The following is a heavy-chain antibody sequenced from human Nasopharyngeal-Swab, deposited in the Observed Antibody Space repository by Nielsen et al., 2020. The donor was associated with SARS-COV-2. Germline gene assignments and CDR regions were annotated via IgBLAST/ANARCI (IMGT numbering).Heavy chain of an antibody. CDR1: GGTFSSYA. Sequence: SVKVSCKASGGTFSSYAISWVRQAPGQGLEWMGRIIPILGIANYAQKFQGRVTITADKSTSTAYMELRSLRSDDTAVYYCARSVVVPAANLDYWGQGTLVTVSS. CDR3: ARSVVVPAANLDY. D-gene: IGHD2-2*01. V-gene: IGHV1-69*04. CDR2: IIPILGIA. J-gene: IGHJ4*02.